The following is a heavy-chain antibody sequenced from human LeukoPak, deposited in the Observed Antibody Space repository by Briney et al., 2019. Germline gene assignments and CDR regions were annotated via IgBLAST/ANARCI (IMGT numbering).Heavy chain of an antibody. Sequence: PSETLSLTCTVSGGSISSYYWSWIRQPPGKGLEWIGHIYYSGSTNYNPSLKSRVTISVDTSKNQFSLQLRSVTAADTAVYYCARDGGYNSGWPYFDYWGQGILVPVSS. J-gene: IGHJ4*02. V-gene: IGHV4-59*01. CDR1: GGSISSYY. CDR2: IYYSGST. CDR3: ARDGGYNSGWPYFDY. D-gene: IGHD6-19*01.